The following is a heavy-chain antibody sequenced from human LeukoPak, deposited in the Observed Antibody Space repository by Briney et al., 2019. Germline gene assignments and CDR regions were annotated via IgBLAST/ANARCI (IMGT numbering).Heavy chain of an antibody. Sequence: PGGSLRLSSAASGFTFSNFWMKWVRQAPGKGLEWAASVYQDGSETHYVDSVKGRFTISRDNAKNALFLQLNSLRAEDTAVYYCARADRTTVTNFDYWGQGTLVTVSS. CDR2: VYQDGSET. CDR3: ARADRTTVTNFDY. CDR1: GFTFSNFW. V-gene: IGHV3-7*01. J-gene: IGHJ4*02. D-gene: IGHD4-17*01.